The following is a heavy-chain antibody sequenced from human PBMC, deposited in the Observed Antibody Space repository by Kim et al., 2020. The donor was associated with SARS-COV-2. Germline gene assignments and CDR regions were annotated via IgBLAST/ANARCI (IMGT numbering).Heavy chain of an antibody. D-gene: IGHD5-18*01. Sequence: TNYAQKFQGWVTMTRDASISTAYMELSRLRSDDTAVYYCARGATTAMGDYWGQGTLVTVSS. J-gene: IGHJ4*02. CDR3: ARGATTAMGDY. V-gene: IGHV1-2*04. CDR2: T.